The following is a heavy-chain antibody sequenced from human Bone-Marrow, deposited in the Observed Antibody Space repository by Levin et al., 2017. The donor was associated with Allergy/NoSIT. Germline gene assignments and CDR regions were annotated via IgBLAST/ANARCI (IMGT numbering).Heavy chain of an antibody. CDR3: TTDLSSYYYHYGLDV. V-gene: IGHV3-15*01. CDR2: INATSEGGTT. J-gene: IGHJ6*02. Sequence: GGSLRLSCAASGFTFTDAWMSWVRQAPGKGLEWVGRINATSEGGTTQFAAPVKGRFIIPRDDSKHTLYLQMNSLEIADTAVYYCTTDLSSYYYHYGLDVWGQGTTVTVSS. D-gene: IGHD2-15*01. CDR1: GFTFTDAW.